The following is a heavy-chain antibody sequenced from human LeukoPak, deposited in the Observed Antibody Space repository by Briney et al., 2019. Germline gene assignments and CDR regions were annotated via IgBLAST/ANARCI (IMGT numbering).Heavy chain of an antibody. J-gene: IGHJ4*02. D-gene: IGHD6-6*01. CDR1: GGSISSGGYS. V-gene: IGHV4-61*02. CDR3: ARAPGIAARHRFDY. CDR2: IYTSGST. Sequence: PSETLSLTCAVSGGSISSGGYSWSWIRQPAGKGLEWIGRIYTSGSTNYNPSLKSRVTMSVDTSKNQFSLKLSSVTAADTAVYYCARAPGIAARHRFDYWGQGTLVTVSS.